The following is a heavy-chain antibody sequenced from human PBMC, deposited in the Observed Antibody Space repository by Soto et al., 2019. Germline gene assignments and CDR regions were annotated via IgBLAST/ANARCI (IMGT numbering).Heavy chain of an antibody. V-gene: IGHV1-24*01. CDR2: FDPEDGET. J-gene: IGHJ1*01. D-gene: IGHD2-2*01. CDR3: ATDRPYCSSTSCPLLGPEYFQH. CDR1: GYTLTELS. Sequence: ASVKVSCKVSGYTLTELSMHWVRQAPGKGLEWMGGFDPEDGETIYAQKFQGRVTMTEDTSTDTAYMELSSLRSEDTAVYYCATDRPYCSSTSCPLLGPEYFQHWGQGTLVTVSS.